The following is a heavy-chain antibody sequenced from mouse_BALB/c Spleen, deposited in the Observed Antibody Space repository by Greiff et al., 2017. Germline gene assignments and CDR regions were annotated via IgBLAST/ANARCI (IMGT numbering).Heavy chain of an antibody. D-gene: IGHD2-4*01. Sequence: VQVVESGAELVKPGASVKLSCKASGYTFTSYYMYWVKQRPGQGLEWIGEINPSNGGTNFNEKFKSKATLTVDKSSSTAYMQLSSLTSEDSAVYYCTRWDYDVLFAYWGQGTLVTVSA. CDR1: GYTFTSYY. V-gene: IGHV1S81*02. J-gene: IGHJ3*01. CDR3: TRWDYDVLFAY. CDR2: INPSNGGT.